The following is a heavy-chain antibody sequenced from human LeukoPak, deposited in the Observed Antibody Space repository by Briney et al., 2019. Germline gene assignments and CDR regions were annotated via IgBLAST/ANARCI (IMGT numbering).Heavy chain of an antibody. CDR1: SDSMTSYF. V-gene: IGHV4-59*01. CDR3: AHSKRGGGYYINAFAV. J-gene: IGHJ3*01. D-gene: IGHD1-26*01. Sequence: SETLSLTCTVSSDSMTSYFWSWIRQPPGKGLEWIGYVYHSGSTSYNPSLKSRVTISIDTSENQFSLRLTSVTAADTAIYFCAHSKRGGGYYINAFAVWGQGALVTISS. CDR2: VYHSGST.